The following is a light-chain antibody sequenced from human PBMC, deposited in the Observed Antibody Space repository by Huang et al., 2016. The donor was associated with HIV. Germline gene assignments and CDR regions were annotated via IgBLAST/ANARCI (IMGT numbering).Light chain of an antibody. CDR3: QQSSNWPSIT. Sequence: EIVLTQSPATLSLSPGERATLSCRASQSVSNSLAWYQQEPGQAPRLLIYDASNRATCIPARFSGSGSGTDFTLTINNLEPEDFAVYYCQQSSNWPSITFGQGTRLEIK. CDR2: DAS. V-gene: IGKV3-11*01. J-gene: IGKJ5*01. CDR1: QSVSNS.